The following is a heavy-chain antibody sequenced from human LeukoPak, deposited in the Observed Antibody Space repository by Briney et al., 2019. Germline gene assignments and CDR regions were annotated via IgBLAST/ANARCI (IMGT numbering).Heavy chain of an antibody. Sequence: GGSLRLSCAASGFIFSSYLMSWVRQAPGKGLEWVSGISGSGAGTYYADSVKGRFTISRDNSKNTLYLQVNSLRGDDTAVYYCARDLWGQFYFDYWGRGTLVTVSS. CDR2: ISGSGAGT. D-gene: IGHD3-16*01. J-gene: IGHJ4*02. CDR3: ARDLWGQFYFDY. V-gene: IGHV3-23*01. CDR1: GFIFSSYL.